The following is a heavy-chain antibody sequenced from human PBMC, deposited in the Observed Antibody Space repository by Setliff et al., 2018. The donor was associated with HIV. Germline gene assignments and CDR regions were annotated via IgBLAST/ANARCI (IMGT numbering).Heavy chain of an antibody. CDR1: GYNFRSYW. CDR2: IYPPDSDT. CDR3: ARLLGSSSGYYFDF. D-gene: IGHD6-6*01. J-gene: IGHJ4*02. V-gene: IGHV5-51*01. Sequence: GESLKISCQGSGYNFRSYWIAWVRQMPGKGLEYLGIIYPPDSDTRYSPSFQGQVTISADKSITTAYLHWSSLKASDTAMYYCARLLGSSSGYYFDFWGQGALVTVSS.